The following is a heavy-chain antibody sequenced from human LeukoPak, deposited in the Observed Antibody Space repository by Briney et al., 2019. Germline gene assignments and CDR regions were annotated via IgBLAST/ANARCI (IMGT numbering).Heavy chain of an antibody. Sequence: SETLSLTCTVSGDSTSSDRYYGGWVRQPPGKGLEWIGNIYYGGSTYYNPSLKSRVTISVDTSKNQFSLKLSSVTAADTAVYYCARGLPGYPRRSGWYAAEYFQHWGQGTLVTVSS. CDR3: ARGLPGYPRRSGWYAAEYFQH. CDR1: GDSTSSDRYY. J-gene: IGHJ1*01. CDR2: IYYGGST. V-gene: IGHV4-39*07. D-gene: IGHD6-19*01.